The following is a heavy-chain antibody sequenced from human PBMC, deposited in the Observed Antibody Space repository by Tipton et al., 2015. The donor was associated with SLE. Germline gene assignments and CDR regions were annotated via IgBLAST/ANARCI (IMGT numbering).Heavy chain of an antibody. CDR3: GGGLAGPIRGYFHH. J-gene: IGHJ1*01. CDR2: TLHTGGS. Sequence: TLSLTCTVSADSISGYYWSWIRQPPGKGLEWIGYTLHTGGSNYSPSLKSRVTMSVDASRFQFSLKLTSVTAADTAVYYCGGGLAGPIRGYFHHWGQGTLVSLSS. V-gene: IGHV4-59*01. CDR1: ADSISGYY. D-gene: IGHD3-3*02.